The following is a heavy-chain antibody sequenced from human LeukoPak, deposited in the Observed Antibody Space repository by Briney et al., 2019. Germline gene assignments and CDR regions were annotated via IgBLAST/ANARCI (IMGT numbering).Heavy chain of an antibody. CDR3: AKAGHYGSGSYYSDY. J-gene: IGHJ4*02. V-gene: IGHV3-23*01. CDR1: GFTFSSYA. CDR2: ISDSGGGT. D-gene: IGHD3-10*01. Sequence: GGSLRLSCAASGFTFSSYAMNWVRQAPGKGLEWVSAISDSGGGTYYADSVKGRFVISRDNSKNTLYLQMSSLRAGDAAVYYCAKAGHYGSGSYYSDYWGRGTLVTVSP.